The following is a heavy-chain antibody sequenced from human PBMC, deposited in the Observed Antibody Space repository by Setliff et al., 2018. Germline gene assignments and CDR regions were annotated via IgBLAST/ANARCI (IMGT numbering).Heavy chain of an antibody. J-gene: IGHJ4*02. CDR3: ARGGSDYDILTGYLFGY. CDR1: GFTFSSYW. CDR2: IGTAGDT. Sequence: PGGSLRLSCAASGFTFSSYWMHWVRQAPGKGLVWVSAIGTAGDTYYPGSVKGRFTISRENAKNSLYLQMNSLRAGDTAVYYCARGGSDYDILTGYLFGYWGQGTLVTVSS. V-gene: IGHV3-13*01. D-gene: IGHD3-9*01.